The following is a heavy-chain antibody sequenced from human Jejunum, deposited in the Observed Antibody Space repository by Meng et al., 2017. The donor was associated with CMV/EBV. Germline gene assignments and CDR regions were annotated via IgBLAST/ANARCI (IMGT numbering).Heavy chain of an antibody. D-gene: IGHD6-25*01. J-gene: IGHJ4*02. CDR3: ARELPATNLNNGY. V-gene: IGHV7-4-1*02. CDR2: INTITGNP. CDR1: GYTFTHHA. Sequence: CRASGYTFTHHAIVWVRQAPGQGLEWMGWINTITGNPAYAQDFTGRFVFSLDTAVSTAYLQISSLKAEDTAVYYCARELPATNLNNGYWGQGTLVTVSS.